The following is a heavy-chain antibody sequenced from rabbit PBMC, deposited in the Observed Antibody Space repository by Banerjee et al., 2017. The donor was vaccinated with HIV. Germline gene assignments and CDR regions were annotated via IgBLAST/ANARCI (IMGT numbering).Heavy chain of an antibody. V-gene: IGHV1S40*01. D-gene: IGHD3-1*01. CDR2: IVTGSDNA. J-gene: IGHJ4*01. Sequence: QSLEESGGDLVKPGASLTLTCTASGFTFSTYWMSWVRQAPGKGLEWIGYIVTGSDNAYYASWVNGRFTISKTSSTTVTLQMTSLTAADTATYFCGRVVDGYISLWGPGTLVTVS. CDR1: GFTFSTYW. CDR3: GRVVDGYISL.